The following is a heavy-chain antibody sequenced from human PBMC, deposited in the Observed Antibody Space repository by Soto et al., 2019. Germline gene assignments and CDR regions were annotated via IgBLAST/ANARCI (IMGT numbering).Heavy chain of an antibody. J-gene: IGHJ4*02. CDR3: AKTHSSTYSYYDY. CDR2: VYYSGST. V-gene: IGHV4-59*03. Sequence: LSLTCTVSGDSISTYYWSWIRQPPGGGLEWIGYVYYSGSTTYNPSLKSRVTIAVDTSKNQFSLKLTSVTAADTAVYYCAKTHSSTYSYYDYWGQGALVTVSS. CDR1: GDSISTYY. D-gene: IGHD2-15*01.